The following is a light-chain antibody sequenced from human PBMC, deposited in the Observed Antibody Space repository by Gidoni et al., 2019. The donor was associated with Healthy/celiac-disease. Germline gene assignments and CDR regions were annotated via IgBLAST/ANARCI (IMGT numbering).Light chain of an antibody. CDR1: QSVSSSY. V-gene: IGKV3-20*01. Sequence: EIVLTQSPGTLSLSPGVRATLSCRASQSVSSSYLAWYQQKPGQAPRLLIYGASSRATGIPDRFSGSGSGTDFTLTISRLEPEDFAVYYCQQYGSSPRTFGQETKVEIK. CDR3: QQYGSSPRT. CDR2: GAS. J-gene: IGKJ1*01.